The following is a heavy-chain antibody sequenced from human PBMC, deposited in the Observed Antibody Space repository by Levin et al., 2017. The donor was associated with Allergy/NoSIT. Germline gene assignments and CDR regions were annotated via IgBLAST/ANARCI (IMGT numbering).Heavy chain of an antibody. J-gene: IGHJ5*01. V-gene: IGHV1-8*01. CDR1: GYTFTSYD. CDR3: VRGGTISGYEQHTKNNWFDS. D-gene: IGHD5-12*01. Sequence: GASVKVSCKASGYTFTSYDINWVRQATGQGLEWMGWMNPNSGNAGYAQKFQGRVTMTRNTSISTAYMELSSLRPEDTAVYYCVRGGTISGYEQHTKNNWFDSWGQGTLVTVSS. CDR2: MNPNSGNA.